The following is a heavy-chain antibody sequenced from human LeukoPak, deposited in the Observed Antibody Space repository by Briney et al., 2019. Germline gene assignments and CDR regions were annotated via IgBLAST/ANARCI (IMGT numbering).Heavy chain of an antibody. CDR1: GFTFSSYA. CDR3: ARSGADIVVVVAAEGFDY. CDR2: ISGSGGST. Sequence: GGSLRLSCAASGFTFSSYAMSWVRQAPGKGLEWVSAISGSGGSTYYADSVKGRFTISRDNSKNTLYLQMNSLRAEDTAVYYCARSGADIVVVVAAEGFDYWGQGTLVTVSS. V-gene: IGHV3-23*01. J-gene: IGHJ4*02. D-gene: IGHD2-15*01.